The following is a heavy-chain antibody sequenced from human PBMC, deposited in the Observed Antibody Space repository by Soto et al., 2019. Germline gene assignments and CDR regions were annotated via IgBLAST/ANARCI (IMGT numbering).Heavy chain of an antibody. CDR2: IIPIFGTA. Sequence: SVKVSCKASGGTFSSYAISWVRQAPGQGLEWMGGIIPIFGTANYAQKFQGRVTMTADESTSTAYMELSSLRSEDTAVYYCARGVIICWYMSYYYYIDVCGQGTTVPVS. D-gene: IGHD6-13*01. CDR1: GGTFSSYA. V-gene: IGHV1-69*13. J-gene: IGHJ6*03. CDR3: ARGVIICWYMSYYYYIDV.